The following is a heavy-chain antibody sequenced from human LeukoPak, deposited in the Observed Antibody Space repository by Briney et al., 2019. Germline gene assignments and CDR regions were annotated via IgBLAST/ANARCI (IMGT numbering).Heavy chain of an antibody. D-gene: IGHD3-16*01. CDR3: ARHSLGYSPGGYFDY. Sequence: PSETLSLTCTVSGYSISSGYYWGWIRQPPGKGLEWIGSIYYSGSTYYNPSLKSRVTISVDTSKNQFSLKLSSVTAADTAVYYCARHSLGYSPGGYFDYWGQGTLVTVSS. V-gene: IGHV4-38-2*02. J-gene: IGHJ4*02. CDR2: IYYSGST. CDR1: GYSISSGYY.